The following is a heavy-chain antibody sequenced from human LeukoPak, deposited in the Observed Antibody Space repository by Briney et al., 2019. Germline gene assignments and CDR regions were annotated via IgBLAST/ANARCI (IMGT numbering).Heavy chain of an antibody. Sequence: GGSLRLSCAASGFIVSGDFMSWVRQAPGKGLEWVSVIYSDGSTYYADSVKGRFTISRDNSKNTLYLQMNSLRAEDTAVYYCAKGGITIFGVPLSPIDPWGQGTLVTVSS. CDR3: AKGGITIFGVPLSPIDP. CDR1: GFIVSGDF. CDR2: IYSDGST. J-gene: IGHJ5*02. D-gene: IGHD3-3*01. V-gene: IGHV3-53*01.